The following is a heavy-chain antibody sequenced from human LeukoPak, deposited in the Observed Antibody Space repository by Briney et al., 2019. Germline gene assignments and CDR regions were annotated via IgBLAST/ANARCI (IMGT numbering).Heavy chain of an antibody. V-gene: IGHV3-21*01. CDR1: GFTFSSYS. CDR2: ISTSSSYI. J-gene: IGHJ4*02. D-gene: IGHD6-13*01. CDR3: ARDRESSSWFDY. Sequence: GGSLRLSCAASGFTFSSYSMNWVRQAPGKGLEWVSSISTSSSYIYYADSVKGRFTISRDNAKNSLYLQMKSLRAEDTAVYYCARDRESSSWFDYWGPGTLVTVSS.